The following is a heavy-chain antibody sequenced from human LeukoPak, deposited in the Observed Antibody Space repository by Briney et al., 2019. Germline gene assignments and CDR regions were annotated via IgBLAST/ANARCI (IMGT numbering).Heavy chain of an antibody. J-gene: IGHJ4*02. V-gene: IGHV3-23*01. Sequence: PGGSLRLSCAASGFTFSSHWMNWVGQAPGKGLEWVSAISGSGGATYYADSVKGRFTISRDNSKNTLYLQMNSLRAEDTALYYCAKAPSGGYSYGYAGYWGQGTLVTVSS. D-gene: IGHD5-18*01. CDR3: AKAPSGGYSYGYAGY. CDR1: GFTFSSHW. CDR2: ISGSGGAT.